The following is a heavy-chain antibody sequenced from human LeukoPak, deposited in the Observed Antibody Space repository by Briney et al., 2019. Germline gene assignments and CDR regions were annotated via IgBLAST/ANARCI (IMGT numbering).Heavy chain of an antibody. Sequence: SETLSLTCAVSGDSISRSSYSWGWIRQPPGKGLEWLGSIYYSGSTYYNPSLKSRVTISVDTSKTQFSLKLSSVTAADTAVFYCARFYQVVMDAFDIWGQGTMVTVSS. CDR1: GDSISRSSYS. J-gene: IGHJ3*02. V-gene: IGHV4-39*07. D-gene: IGHD3-22*01. CDR2: IYYSGST. CDR3: ARFYQVVMDAFDI.